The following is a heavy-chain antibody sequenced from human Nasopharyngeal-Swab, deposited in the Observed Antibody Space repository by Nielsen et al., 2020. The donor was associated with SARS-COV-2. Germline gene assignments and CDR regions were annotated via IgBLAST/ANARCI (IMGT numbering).Heavy chain of an antibody. Sequence: GEALMTSCAASGFTFSSYWMDLVRQAPGKGLVWVSRINSDGSSTRDADSVEGRFTISRDNAKNTLYLQMNSLRAEDTAVYYCARPGSSGSYDAFDIWGQGTMVTVSS. V-gene: IGHV3-74*01. CDR2: INSDGSST. CDR1: GFTFSSYW. CDR3: ARPGSSGSYDAFDI. J-gene: IGHJ3*02. D-gene: IGHD6-19*01.